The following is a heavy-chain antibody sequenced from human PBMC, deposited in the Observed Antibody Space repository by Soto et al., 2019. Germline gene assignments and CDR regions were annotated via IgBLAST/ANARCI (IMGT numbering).Heavy chain of an antibody. CDR2: ISGSGGST. D-gene: IGHD6-19*01. CDR3: ASRTSGWHFDY. V-gene: IGHV3-23*01. J-gene: IGHJ4*02. Sequence: PGGSLRLSCTASGFTFSNYAMNWVRQAPGKGLEWVSVISGSGGSTYYADSVKGRFTISRDNSKNTLYLQMNSLRAEDTAVYYCASRTSGWHFDYWGQGTLVTVSS. CDR1: GFTFSNYA.